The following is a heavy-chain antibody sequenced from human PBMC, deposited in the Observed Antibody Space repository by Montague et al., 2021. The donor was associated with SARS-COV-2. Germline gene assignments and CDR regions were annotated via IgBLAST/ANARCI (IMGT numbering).Heavy chain of an antibody. CDR3: TRGAPGY. CDR1: GGSFSDYK. J-gene: IGHJ4*02. V-gene: IGHV4-34*01. Sequence: SETLSLTCAVYGGSFSDYKWTWIRQSPGKGLEWLGQISHSGSANYNPSLKSRVTISVDTAKNQFSLKLTSVNAADTAVYCCTRGAPGYWGQGTLVTVSS. CDR2: ISHSGSA.